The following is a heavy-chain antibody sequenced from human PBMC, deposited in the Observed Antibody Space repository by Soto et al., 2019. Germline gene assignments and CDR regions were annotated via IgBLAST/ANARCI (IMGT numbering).Heavy chain of an antibody. D-gene: IGHD5-18*01. CDR3: ATDRGYSYVYN. CDR2: INAGNGNT. J-gene: IGHJ4*02. V-gene: IGHV1-3*01. Sequence: QVQLVQSGAEVKKPGASVKVSCKASGYTFTSYAMHWVRQAPGQRLEWMGWINAGNGNTKYSQKFQGRDTNTRDTAASTAYLEMSSLRSEDTAVYYCATDRGYSYVYNWGQGTLVSVSS. CDR1: GYTFTSYA.